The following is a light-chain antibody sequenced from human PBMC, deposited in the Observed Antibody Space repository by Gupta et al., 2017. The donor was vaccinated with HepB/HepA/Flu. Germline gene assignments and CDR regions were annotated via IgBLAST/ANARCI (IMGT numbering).Light chain of an antibody. V-gene: IGLV2-14*03. Sequence: QSALTQPASVSGSPGQSITISCTGTSSDVGGYNYVSWYQQHPGKAPKLMIYDVSNRPSGVSNRFSGSKSGTTASLTISGLQAEDEADYYCSSYTSSSTLGVFGGGTKLTVL. CDR2: DVS. J-gene: IGLJ2*01. CDR3: SSYTSSSTLGV. CDR1: SSDVGGYNY.